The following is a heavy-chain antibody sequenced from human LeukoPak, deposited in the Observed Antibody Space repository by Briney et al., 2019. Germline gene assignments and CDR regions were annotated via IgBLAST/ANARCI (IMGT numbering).Heavy chain of an antibody. Sequence: ASVKVSCKASGYTFTGYYMHWVRQAPGQGLEWMGWINPNSGGTNYAQKFQGRVTMTRDTSISTAYMELSRLRSDDTAVYYCARLPLGARQKAFDIWGQGTMVTVSS. J-gene: IGHJ3*02. CDR2: INPNSGGT. CDR3: ARLPLGARQKAFDI. D-gene: IGHD1-26*01. V-gene: IGHV1-2*02. CDR1: GYTFTGYY.